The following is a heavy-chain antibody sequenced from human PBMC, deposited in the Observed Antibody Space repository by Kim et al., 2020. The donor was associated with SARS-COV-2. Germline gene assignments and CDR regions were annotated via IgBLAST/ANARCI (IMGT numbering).Heavy chain of an antibody. J-gene: IGHJ6*02. CDR3: AREDYDFWSGYYRYYYYGMDA. Sequence: GGSLRLSCAASGFTFSSYAMHWVRQAPGKGLEWVAVISYDGSNKYYADSVKGRFTISRDNSKNTLYLQMNSLRAEETAVYYCAREDYDFWSGYYRYYYYGMDAWGQGTTVTVSS. CDR2: ISYDGSNK. CDR1: GFTFSSYA. V-gene: IGHV3-30-3*01. D-gene: IGHD3-3*01.